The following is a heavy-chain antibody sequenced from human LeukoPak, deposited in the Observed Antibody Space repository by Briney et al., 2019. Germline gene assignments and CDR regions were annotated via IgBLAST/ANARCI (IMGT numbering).Heavy chain of an antibody. Sequence: SETLSLTCAVYGGSFSGYYWSWIRQPPGKGLEWIGEINHSGSTNYNPSLKSRVTIPVDTSKNQFSLKLSSVTAADTAVYYCARVRVISGYSYGNFDYWGQGTLVTVSS. V-gene: IGHV4-34*01. CDR1: GGSFSGYY. D-gene: IGHD5-18*01. CDR3: ARVRVISGYSYGNFDY. CDR2: INHSGST. J-gene: IGHJ4*02.